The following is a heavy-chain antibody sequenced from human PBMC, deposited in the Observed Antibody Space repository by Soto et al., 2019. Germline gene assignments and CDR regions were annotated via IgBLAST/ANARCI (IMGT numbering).Heavy chain of an antibody. V-gene: IGHV6-1*01. CDR1: GNSVSSITAA. CDR3: ARQYSSGWYEDDAFDI. D-gene: IGHD6-19*01. Sequence: SQTLSLTCGISGNSVSSITAAWSWIRQSPSRGLEWLGRTYFRSKWYNDYAVSVKSRININADTSKNQFSLKLSSVTAADTAVYYCARQYSSGWYEDDAFDIWGQGTMVTVSS. CDR2: TYFRSKWYN. J-gene: IGHJ3*02.